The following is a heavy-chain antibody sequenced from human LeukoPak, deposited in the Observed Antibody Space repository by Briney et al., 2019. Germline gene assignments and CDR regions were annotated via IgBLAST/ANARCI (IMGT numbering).Heavy chain of an antibody. D-gene: IGHD6-13*01. Sequence: GGSLRLSCAASGFTFSSYSMNWVRQALGKGLEWVSSISSSSSYIYYADSVKGRFTISRDNAKNSLYPQMNSLRAEDTAVYYCARDHSSSSYFDYWGQGTLVTVSS. CDR1: GFTFSSYS. J-gene: IGHJ4*02. CDR2: ISSSSSYI. CDR3: ARDHSSSSYFDY. V-gene: IGHV3-21*01.